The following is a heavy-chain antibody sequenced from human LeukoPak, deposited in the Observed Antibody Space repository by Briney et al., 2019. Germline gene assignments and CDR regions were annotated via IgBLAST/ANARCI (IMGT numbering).Heavy chain of an antibody. CDR3: XXXXSSRSNWFDP. V-gene: IGHV4-59*01. D-gene: IGHD6-13*01. J-gene: IGHJ5*02. Sequence: PSETLSLTCTVSGGSMSPYHWGWIRQPPGKGLEWTGYIYYSGSTNYNPSLNSRVTISVDTSKNQFSLKLSSVTAADTAVCYCXXXXSSRSNWFDPWGQGTLVTVSS. CDR1: GGSMSPYH. CDR2: IYYSGST.